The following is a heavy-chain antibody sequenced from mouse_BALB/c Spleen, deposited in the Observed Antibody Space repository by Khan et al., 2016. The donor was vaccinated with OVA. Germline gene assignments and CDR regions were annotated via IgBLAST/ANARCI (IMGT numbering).Heavy chain of an antibody. V-gene: IGHV4-1*02. CDR3: ARPYRYDGRAWFAY. J-gene: IGHJ3*01. CDR2: INPDSSTI. Sequence: EVKLLESGGGLVQPGGSLKLSCAASGFDFSRYWMSWVRQAPGKGLEWIGEINPDSSTINYTPSLKDKFIISRDNAKNTLYLQMSKVRSEDTAHYYGARPYRYDGRAWFAYWGQGTLVTVSA. D-gene: IGHD2-14*01. CDR1: GFDFSRYW.